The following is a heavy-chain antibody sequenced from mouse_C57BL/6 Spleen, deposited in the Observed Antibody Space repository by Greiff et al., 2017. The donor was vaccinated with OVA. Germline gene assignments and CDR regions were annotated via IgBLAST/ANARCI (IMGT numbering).Heavy chain of an antibody. V-gene: IGHV1-18*01. J-gene: IGHJ3*01. D-gene: IGHD4-1*01. CDR2: INPNNGGT. CDR1: GYTFTDYN. CDR3: AREDWDTFAD. Sequence: VQLQQSGPELVKPGASVKIPCKASGYTFTDYNMDWVKQSHGKSLEWIGDINPNNGGTIYNQKFTGKATLTVDKSSSTAYMGLRSLTSEDTAVYDCAREDWDTFADWGQGTLVTVSA.